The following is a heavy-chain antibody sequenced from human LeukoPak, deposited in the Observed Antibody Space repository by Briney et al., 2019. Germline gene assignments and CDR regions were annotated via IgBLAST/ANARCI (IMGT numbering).Heavy chain of an antibody. CDR2: ISSSSSTT. Sequence: GGSLRLSGAASGFTFSSYSMNWVRQAPGMGLEWVSYISSSSSTTYYADSVKGRFTISRDSSKNTLFLQMNSLRAEDTAVYYCARQSSASQYYFDYWGQGTLVTVSS. V-gene: IGHV3-48*01. CDR1: GFTFSSYS. D-gene: IGHD6-19*01. CDR3: ARQSSASQYYFDY. J-gene: IGHJ4*02.